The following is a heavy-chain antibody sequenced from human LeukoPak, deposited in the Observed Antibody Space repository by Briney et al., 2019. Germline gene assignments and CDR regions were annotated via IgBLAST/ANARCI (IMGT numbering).Heavy chain of an antibody. D-gene: IGHD2-8*01. J-gene: IGHJ4*02. CDR3: ATLMTPATYFDY. V-gene: IGHV1-46*01. Sequence: ASVKVSCKTSGYTFTSYFMHWVRQAPGQGLEWMGVINPSGGSTSYAQKFQGRVTMTRDTSTSTVYMERSSLRYEDTAVYYCATLMTPATYFDYWGQGTLVTVSS. CDR1: GYTFTSYF. CDR2: INPSGGST.